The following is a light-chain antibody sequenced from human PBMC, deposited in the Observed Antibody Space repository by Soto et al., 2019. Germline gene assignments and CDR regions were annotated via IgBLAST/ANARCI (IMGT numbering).Light chain of an antibody. CDR2: EVS. CDR3: SSYAGNNNLV. J-gene: IGLJ2*01. CDR1: SSDVGGYKY. V-gene: IGLV2-8*01. Sequence: QSALTQPPSASGSPGQSVTISCTGTSSDVGGYKYVSWYQHHPGQAPKLMIYEVSERPSGVPDRFSGSKSGNTASLTVSGLQSEDEADYYCSSYAGNNNLVFGGGTKLTVL.